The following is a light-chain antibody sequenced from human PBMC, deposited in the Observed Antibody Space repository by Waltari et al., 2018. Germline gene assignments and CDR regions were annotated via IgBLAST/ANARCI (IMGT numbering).Light chain of an antibody. CDR1: SSDVGASND. J-gene: IGLJ2*01. Sequence: QSALTQPPSASGPLGQSVTISCTGTSSDVGASNDVSWDQQNPGKAPKLTIFGVSKRPSGVPDRCSGSRSGNTASLTVSGLQAEDEADYYCSSEAGSNNYVILGGGTKLTVL. V-gene: IGLV2-8*01. CDR2: GVS. CDR3: SSEAGSNNYVI.